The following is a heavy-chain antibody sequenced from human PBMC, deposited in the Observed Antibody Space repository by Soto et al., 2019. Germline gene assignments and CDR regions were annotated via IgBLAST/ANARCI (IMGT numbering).Heavy chain of an antibody. CDR1: GGSFSGYY. D-gene: IGHD3-3*01. CDR2: INHSGST. J-gene: IGHJ6*02. V-gene: IGHV4-34*01. Sequence: SETLSLTCAVYGGSFSGYYWSWIRQPPGKGLEWIGEINHSGSTNYNPSLKSRVTISVDTSKNQFPLKLSSVTAADTAVYYCARENPIFGVVTPYYYYYYGMDVWGQGTTVTVSS. CDR3: ARENPIFGVVTPYYYYYYGMDV.